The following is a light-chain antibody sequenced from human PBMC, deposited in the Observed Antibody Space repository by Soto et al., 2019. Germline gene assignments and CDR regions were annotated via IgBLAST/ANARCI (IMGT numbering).Light chain of an antibody. CDR2: DVS. V-gene: IGLV2-11*01. J-gene: IGLJ1*01. CDR3: CSNGGNVEV. Sequence: QTVLTQPPSVSGSPGQSVTIYCTGTRSEVGAYNYVSWYQQHPGKAPKVLIIDVSKRPSGVPDRFSSSKSGNTASLTISGLQEEDEADYYSCSNGGNVEVFGTGTKVTV. CDR1: RSEVGAYNY.